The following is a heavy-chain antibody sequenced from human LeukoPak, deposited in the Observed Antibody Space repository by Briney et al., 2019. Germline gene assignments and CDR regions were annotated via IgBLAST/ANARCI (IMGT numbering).Heavy chain of an antibody. J-gene: IGHJ4*02. CDR2: IKQDGSEK. V-gene: IGHV3-7*01. CDR1: GFTFSSYW. CDR3: AREGDYDEFDY. D-gene: IGHD4-17*01. Sequence: PGGSLRLSCAASGFTFSSYWMHWVRQAPGKGLEWVANIKQDGSEKYYVDSVKGRFTISRDNAKNSLYLQMNSLRAEDTAVYYCAREGDYDEFDYWGQGTLVTVSS.